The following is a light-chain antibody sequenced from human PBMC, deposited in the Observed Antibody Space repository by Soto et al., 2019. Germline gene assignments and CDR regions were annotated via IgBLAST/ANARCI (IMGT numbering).Light chain of an antibody. CDR1: QSVSSK. J-gene: IGKJ1*01. Sequence: EIVLTHSPGNLSVSPGERATLSCRASQSVSSKLAWYQQKPGQAPRLLFYGASTGATGIPARFSGSGSETEFTLSISSLQSEDFAVYYCQQYNNWPGTFGQGTKVEIK. V-gene: IGKV3-15*01. CDR3: QQYNNWPGT. CDR2: GAS.